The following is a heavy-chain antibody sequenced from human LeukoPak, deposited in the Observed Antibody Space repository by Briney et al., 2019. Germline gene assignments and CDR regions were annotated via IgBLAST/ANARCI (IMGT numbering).Heavy chain of an antibody. Sequence: PSETLSLTCTVSGGSISSSSYYWGWIRQPPGKGLEWIGSIYYSGSTYYNPSLKSRVTISVDTSKNQFSRKLSSVTAADTAVYYCARDLLNHIAPYYYMDVWGKGTTVTVSS. CDR1: GGSISSSSYY. CDR2: IYYSGST. V-gene: IGHV4-39*07. CDR3: ARDLLNHIAPYYYMDV. J-gene: IGHJ6*03. D-gene: IGHD6-13*01.